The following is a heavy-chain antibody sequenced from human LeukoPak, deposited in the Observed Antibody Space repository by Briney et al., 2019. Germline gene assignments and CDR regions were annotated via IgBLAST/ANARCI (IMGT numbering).Heavy chain of an antibody. CDR2: IIPIFGTA. CDR3: ARGLEHYYYYYMDV. CDR1: GGTFSSYA. D-gene: IGHD1/OR15-1a*01. V-gene: IGHV1-69*01. J-gene: IGHJ6*03. Sequence: SVKVSCKASGGTFSSYAISWVRQAPGQGLEWMGGIIPIFGTANYAQKIQGRVTITADESTSTAYMELSSLRSEDTAVYYCARGLEHYYYYYMDVWGKGTTVTVSS.